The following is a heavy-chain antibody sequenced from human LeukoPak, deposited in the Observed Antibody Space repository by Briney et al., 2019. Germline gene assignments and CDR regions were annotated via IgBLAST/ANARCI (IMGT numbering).Heavy chain of an antibody. CDR2: MNPNSGNT. D-gene: IGHD1-26*01. Sequence: ASVKVSCKASGYTFTSYDINWVRQATGQGLEWMGWMNPNSGNTGYAQKFQGRVTMTRDTSISTAYMELSSLRSEDTAVYYCARDLGATTGYFQHWGQGTLVTVSS. CDR1: GYTFTSYD. CDR3: ARDLGATTGYFQH. J-gene: IGHJ1*01. V-gene: IGHV1-8*01.